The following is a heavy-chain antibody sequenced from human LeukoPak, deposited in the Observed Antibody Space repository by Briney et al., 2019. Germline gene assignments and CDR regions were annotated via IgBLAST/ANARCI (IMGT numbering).Heavy chain of an antibody. V-gene: IGHV1-69*04. J-gene: IGHJ6*02. Sequence: PQASVKVSCKASGGTFSSYAISWVRQAPGQGLEWMGRIIPILGIANYAQKFQGRVTITADKSTSTAYMELSSLRSEDTAVYYCATAAHYYYYYGMDVWGQGTTVTVSS. CDR3: ATAAHYYYYYGMDV. D-gene: IGHD2-15*01. CDR2: IIPILGIA. CDR1: GGTFSSYA.